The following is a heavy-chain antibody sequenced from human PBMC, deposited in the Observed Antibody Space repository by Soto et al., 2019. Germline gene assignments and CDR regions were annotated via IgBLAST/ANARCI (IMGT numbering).Heavy chain of an antibody. CDR3: AREWVRGVIKYYFDY. Sequence: PGGSLRLSCAASGFTFSSYGMHWVRQAPGKGLEWVAVIPYDGSNKYYADSVKGRFTISRDNSKNTLYLQMNSLRAEDTAVYYCAREWVRGVIKYYFDYWGQGTPVTVSS. J-gene: IGHJ4*02. V-gene: IGHV3-30*03. D-gene: IGHD3-10*01. CDR2: IPYDGSNK. CDR1: GFTFSSYG.